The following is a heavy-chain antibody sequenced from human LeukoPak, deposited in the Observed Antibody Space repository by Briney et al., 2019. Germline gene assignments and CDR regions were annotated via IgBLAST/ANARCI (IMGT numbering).Heavy chain of an antibody. CDR2: IYYSGST. D-gene: IGHD2-2*01. CDR3: ARAPAQGGIRY. J-gene: IGHJ4*02. CDR1: GGSISSSSYY. V-gene: IGHV4-39*07. Sequence: PSETLSLTCTVSGGSISSSSYYWGWIRQPPGKGLEWIGSIYYSGSTYYNPSLKSRVTISVDTSKNQFSLRLSSVTAADTAVYYRARAPAQGGIRYWGQGTLVTVSS.